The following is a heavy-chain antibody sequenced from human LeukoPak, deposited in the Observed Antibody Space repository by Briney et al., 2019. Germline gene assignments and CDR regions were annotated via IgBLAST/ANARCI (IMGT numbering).Heavy chain of an antibody. CDR3: ARVPTYYYGSGSYFATAFGFDP. D-gene: IGHD3-10*01. J-gene: IGHJ5*02. V-gene: IGHV1-69*06. CDR2: IIPIFGTA. Sequence: SVKVSCKASGGTFSSYAISWVRQAPGQGLEWMGGIIPIFGTANYAQKFQGRVTITADKSTSTAYMELSSLRSEDTAVYYCARVPTYYYGSGSYFATAFGFDPWGQGTLVTVSS. CDR1: GGTFSSYA.